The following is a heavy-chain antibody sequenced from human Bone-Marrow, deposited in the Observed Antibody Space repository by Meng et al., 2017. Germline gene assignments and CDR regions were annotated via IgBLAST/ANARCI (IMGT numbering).Heavy chain of an antibody. V-gene: IGHV3-11*01. Sequence: GGSLRLSCAASGFTFSDYYMSWIRQAPGKGLEWVSYISSSGSTIYYADSVKGRFTISRDNAKNSLYLQMNSLRAEDTAVYYCARDESYSSSSTPFDYWGQGTQVTVSS. CDR2: ISSSGSTI. CDR3: ARDESYSSSSTPFDY. D-gene: IGHD6-13*01. J-gene: IGHJ4*02. CDR1: GFTFSDYY.